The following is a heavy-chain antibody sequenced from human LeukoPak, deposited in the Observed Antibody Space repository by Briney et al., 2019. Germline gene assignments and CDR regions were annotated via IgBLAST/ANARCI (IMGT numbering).Heavy chain of an antibody. Sequence: GGSLRHSCAASGFTFSTCNMNWVRQAPGKGLEWVSSITSGGGYTYYADSVKGRFTTSRDNAKNSLSLRLDSLRAEDTAVYYCARGHYDVLTSSYKWTPDYWGQGTLVTVSS. V-gene: IGHV3-21*06. CDR3: ARGHYDVLTSSYKWTPDY. CDR2: ITSGGGYT. D-gene: IGHD3-9*01. J-gene: IGHJ4*02. CDR1: GFTFSTCN.